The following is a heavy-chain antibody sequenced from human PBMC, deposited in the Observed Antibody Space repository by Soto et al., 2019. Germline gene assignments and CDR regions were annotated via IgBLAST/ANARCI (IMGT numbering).Heavy chain of an antibody. Sequence: GGSLRLSCAASGFTFSNAWMNWVRQAPGKGLEWVGRIKSKTDGGTTDYAAPVKGRFTISRDDSKNTLYLQMNSLKTEDTALYYCTTRPIRGVSGVRYYGSGSYYRNKEYYYGMDVWGQGTTVTVSS. CDR3: TTRPIRGVSGVRYYGSGSYYRNKEYYYGMDV. J-gene: IGHJ6*02. V-gene: IGHV3-15*07. D-gene: IGHD3-10*01. CDR2: IKSKTDGGTT. CDR1: GFTFSNAW.